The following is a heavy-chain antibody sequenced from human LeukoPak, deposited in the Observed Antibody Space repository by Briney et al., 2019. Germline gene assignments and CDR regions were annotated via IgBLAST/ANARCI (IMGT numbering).Heavy chain of an antibody. Sequence: GGSLRLSCAASGFTFSSYSMNWVRQAPGKGLEWVSYISSSSSTIYYADSVKGRFTISRDNSKNTLYLQMNSLRAEDTAVYYCARGRPAGYFDYWGQGNPGHRLL. CDR3: ARGRPAGYFDY. J-gene: IGHJ4*02. D-gene: IGHD6-6*01. CDR1: GFTFSSYS. CDR2: ISSSSSTI. V-gene: IGHV3-48*01.